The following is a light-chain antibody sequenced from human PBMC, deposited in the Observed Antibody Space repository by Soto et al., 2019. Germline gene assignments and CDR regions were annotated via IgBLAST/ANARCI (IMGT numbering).Light chain of an antibody. CDR3: HQYNNWPPF. Sequence: EIVLTQSPGTLSLSPGERATLSCRASESVGSNYLAWYQQKPGLAPRLLVYGASTRATGIPARFSGSRSGTEFTLTINSLQSEDSAVYYCHQYNNWPPFFGGATKVDIK. J-gene: IGKJ4*01. V-gene: IGKV3-15*01. CDR1: ESVGSN. CDR2: GAS.